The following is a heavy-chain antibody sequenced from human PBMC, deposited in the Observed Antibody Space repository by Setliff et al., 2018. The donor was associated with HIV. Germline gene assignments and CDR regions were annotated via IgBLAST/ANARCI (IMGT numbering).Heavy chain of an antibody. D-gene: IGHD5-18*01. CDR3: ARDHGYSYGTIDY. V-gene: IGHV3-7*01. J-gene: IGHJ4*02. Sequence: GGSLRLSCAASGFTFSTYWMSWVRQAPGKGLEWVANIKQDGSEKNYADSVKGRFTISRDNAKNSLYLQMNSLRAEDTAVYYCARDHGYSYGTIDYWGQGTLVTVSS. CDR2: IKQDGSEK. CDR1: GFTFSTYW.